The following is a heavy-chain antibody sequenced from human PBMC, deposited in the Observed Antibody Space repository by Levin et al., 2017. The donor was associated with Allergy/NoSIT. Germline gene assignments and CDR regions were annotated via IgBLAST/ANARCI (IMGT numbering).Heavy chain of an antibody. CDR2: IRSKANSYAT. D-gene: IGHD3-9*01. CDR1: GFTFSGSA. J-gene: IGHJ3*02. CDR3: TRHGEGDILTGQIGADAFDI. Sequence: PGGSLRLSCAASGFTFSGSAMHWVRQASGKGLEWVGRIRSKANSYATAYAASVKGRFTISRDDSKNTAYLQMNSLKTEDTAVYYCTRHGEGDILTGQIGADAFDIWGQGTMVTVSS. V-gene: IGHV3-73*01.